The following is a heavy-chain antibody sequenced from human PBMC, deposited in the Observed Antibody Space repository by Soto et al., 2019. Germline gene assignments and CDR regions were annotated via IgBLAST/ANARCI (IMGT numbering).Heavy chain of an antibody. D-gene: IGHD5-12*01. CDR1: GYIFVNYG. CDR3: AMVANRVTPAPQDA. V-gene: IGHV1-18*01. J-gene: IGHJ6*02. Sequence: QVQLVQSGDEVRKPGSSVKVSCKASGYIFVNYGIAWVRQAPGQGLEWMGWISPYSGNTDYASKVQGRVTMTTDTXTSTAYMDLGSLTSGDTAVYYCAMVANRVTPAPQDAWGQGTSVTASS. CDR2: ISPYSGNT.